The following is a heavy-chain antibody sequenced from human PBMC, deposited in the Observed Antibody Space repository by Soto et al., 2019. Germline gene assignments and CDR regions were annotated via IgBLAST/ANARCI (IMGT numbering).Heavy chain of an antibody. J-gene: IGHJ4*02. CDR2: VFNSGTT. D-gene: IGHD3-16*01. Sequence: QVHLQESGPGLVKPSETLSLSCSVSGGSVGSGRYYWSWIRQSPGKGLELIASVFNSGTTYYNPSLKSRVTVSIGTSRRVFSLKLNSMTAADTGVYYCAKGEPRRDLDCWGPGTLVTVSS. CDR3: AKGEPRRDLDC. V-gene: IGHV4-61*01. CDR1: GGSVGSGRYY.